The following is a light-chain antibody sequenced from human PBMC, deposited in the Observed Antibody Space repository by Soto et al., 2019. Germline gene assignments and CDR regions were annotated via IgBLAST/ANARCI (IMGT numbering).Light chain of an antibody. J-gene: IGLJ3*02. Sequence: QAVVTQPPSVSGAPGQRVTISCTGTNSNIGADYGVQWYQQFPGTAPKLLIYGNNNRPSGVSDRFSGSKSATSASLAITGLQPGDEADYYCQSYDSNLVGLVFGAGTKVTVL. CDR3: QSYDSNLVGLV. CDR1: NSNIGADYG. CDR2: GNN. V-gene: IGLV1-40*01.